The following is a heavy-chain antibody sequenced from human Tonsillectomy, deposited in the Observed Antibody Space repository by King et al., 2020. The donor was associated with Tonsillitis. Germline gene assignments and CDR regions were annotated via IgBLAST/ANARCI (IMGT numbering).Heavy chain of an antibody. CDR2: IWYGGTDK. CDR3: ARGDYGSSSSGRHYSYYYMDV. J-gene: IGHJ6*03. Sequence: QVQLVQSGGGVVQPGRSLRLSCAASGFSSNNYGMHWVRQAPGKGLEWVAVIWYGGTDKYYADSVGGRFTISSDNSKDTMYLQMNSLRAEDTAMYYCARGDYGSSSSGRHYSYYYMDVWGKGTTVTVSS. V-gene: IGHV3-33*01. CDR1: GFSSNNYG. D-gene: IGHD6-6*01.